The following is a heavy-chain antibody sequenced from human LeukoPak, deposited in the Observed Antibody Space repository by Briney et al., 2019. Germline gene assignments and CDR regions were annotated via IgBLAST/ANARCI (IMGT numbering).Heavy chain of an antibody. J-gene: IGHJ3*01. CDR1: GGSISTTGYY. CDR3: ARTYGDYDDAFDV. Sequence: PSQTLSLTCTVSGGSISTTGYYWGWIRQPPGKGLEWIGSIYYSGSTYNNPSLKSRVTIFVDTSKNQFSLKLSSVTATDTAVYYCARTYGDYDDAFDVWGQGTMVTVSS. V-gene: IGHV4-39*01. D-gene: IGHD4-17*01. CDR2: IYYSGST.